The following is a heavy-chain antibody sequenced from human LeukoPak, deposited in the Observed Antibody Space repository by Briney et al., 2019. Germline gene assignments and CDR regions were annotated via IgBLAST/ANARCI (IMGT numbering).Heavy chain of an antibody. V-gene: IGHV5-51*01. CDR1: GYTFTNFW. Sequence: GESLKISCEASGYTFTNFWIGWVRQMPGKGLEWMGIIYPGDSDTRYSPSFQGQIIISADKSINTAYLQWISLKASDTAIYYCARHKYSSAWPTAYWGQGTPVTVSS. CDR2: IYPGDSDT. CDR3: ARHKYSSAWPTAY. D-gene: IGHD6-19*01. J-gene: IGHJ4*02.